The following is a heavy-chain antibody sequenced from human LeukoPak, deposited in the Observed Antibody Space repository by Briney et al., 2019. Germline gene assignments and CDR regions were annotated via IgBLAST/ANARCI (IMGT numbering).Heavy chain of an antibody. D-gene: IGHD3-22*01. CDR1: GYTFTSYY. Sequence: ASVKVSCKASGYTFTSYYMHWVRQAPGQGLEWMGWISAYNGNTNYAQKLQGRVTMTTDTSTSTAYMELRSLRSDDTAVYYCARASVDSSGYYYYFDYWGQGTLVTVSS. CDR3: ARASVDSSGYYYYFDY. V-gene: IGHV1-18*04. J-gene: IGHJ4*02. CDR2: ISAYNGNT.